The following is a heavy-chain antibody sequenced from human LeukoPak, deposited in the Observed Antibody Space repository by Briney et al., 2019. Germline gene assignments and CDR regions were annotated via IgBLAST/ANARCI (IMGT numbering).Heavy chain of an antibody. CDR1: GFTFSNYA. CDR3: AREGDGGYSDGHSGSFDT. J-gene: IGHJ4*02. V-gene: IGHV3-30*04. Sequence: GRSLRLSCTASGFTFSNYAMHWGRQAPGKGLEWVAVISYDGSRKDYTDSVNGRFTISRDNSKTTLYLQMNSLRVEDTAVYSCAREGDGGYSDGHSGSFDTWGQGTLVTVSS. D-gene: IGHD4-23*01. CDR2: ISYDGSRK.